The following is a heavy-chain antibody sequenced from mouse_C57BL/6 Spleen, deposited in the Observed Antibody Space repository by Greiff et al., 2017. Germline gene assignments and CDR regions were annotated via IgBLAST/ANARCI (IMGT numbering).Heavy chain of an antibody. J-gene: IGHJ4*01. CDR1: GFTFSDYG. Sequence: EVKLVESGGGLVKPGGSLKLSCAASGFTFSDYGMHWVRQAPEKGLEWVAYISSGSSTIYYADTVKGRFTISRDNAKNTLFLQMTSLRSEDTAMYYCARPSVVALYAMDYWGQGTSVTVSS. CDR3: ARPSVVALYAMDY. V-gene: IGHV5-17*01. CDR2: ISSGSSTI. D-gene: IGHD1-1*01.